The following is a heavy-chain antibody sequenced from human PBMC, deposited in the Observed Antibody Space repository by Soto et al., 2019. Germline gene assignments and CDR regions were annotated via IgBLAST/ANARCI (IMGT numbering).Heavy chain of an antibody. CDR2: IYSDGSR. Sequence: AGGSLRLSCVVSGLTVINNYMSWVRQAPGRGLEWVSSIYSDGSRYYADSVKGRFTISRLSSKNTVYLQMDSLRAEDTAVYYCAKNSFNYYDSSGYDWFDPWGQGALVTVSS. D-gene: IGHD3-22*01. J-gene: IGHJ5*02. CDR3: AKNSFNYYDSSGYDWFDP. V-gene: IGHV3-53*04. CDR1: GLTVINNY.